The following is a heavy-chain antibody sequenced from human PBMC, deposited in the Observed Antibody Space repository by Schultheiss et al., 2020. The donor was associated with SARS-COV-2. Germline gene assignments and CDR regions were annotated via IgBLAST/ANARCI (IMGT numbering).Heavy chain of an antibody. CDR1: GFTFSSYA. J-gene: IGHJ5*02. V-gene: IGHV3-30*04. D-gene: IGHD6-13*01. CDR3: AKGPPAGARADNWFDP. CDR2: ISYDGSNK. Sequence: GESLKISCAASGFTFSSYAMHWVRQAPGKGLEWVAVISYDGSNKYYADSVKGRFTISRDNSKNTLYLQMNSLRAEDTAVYYCAKGPPAGARADNWFDPWGQGTLVTVSS.